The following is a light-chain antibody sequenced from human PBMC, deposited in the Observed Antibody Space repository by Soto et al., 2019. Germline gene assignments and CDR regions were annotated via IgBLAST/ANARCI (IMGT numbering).Light chain of an antibody. CDR1: SSDVGTYNH. CDR2: DVS. V-gene: IGLV2-14*01. J-gene: IGLJ1*01. Sequence: QSLLTQPPSGCGSPGQSITIHCTGTSSDVGTYNHVCWYQYPPGRGPKLPIYDVSNRPSGVSNRFSGSQSGYTASPIISGLLAEDEADYFCNSHTISNTRVFGTGTPVTVL. CDR3: NSHTISNTRV.